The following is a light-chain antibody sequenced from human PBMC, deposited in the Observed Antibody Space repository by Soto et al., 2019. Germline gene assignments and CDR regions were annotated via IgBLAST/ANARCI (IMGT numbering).Light chain of an antibody. CDR1: QSISTY. CDR2: KAS. CDR3: QQYKSYWT. V-gene: IGKV1-5*03. Sequence: DMQMTQSPSTLSASVGDRVAITCRASQSISTYLAWYQQKPGKAPKLLIYKASSLESGVPSRFSGSGSGTEFTLTINSLQPDDFATYYCQQYKSYWTFGQGTKVDIK. J-gene: IGKJ1*01.